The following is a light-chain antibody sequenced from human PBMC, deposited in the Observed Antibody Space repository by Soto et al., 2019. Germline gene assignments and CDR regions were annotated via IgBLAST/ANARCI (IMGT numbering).Light chain of an antibody. CDR1: SSDVGGYNY. CDR2: EVS. V-gene: IGLV2-14*01. CDR3: NSYASSTTPVI. J-gene: IGLJ2*01. Sequence: QSALTQPASVSGSPGQSITISCTGTSSDVGGYNYVSWYQQHPGKAPKLMIYEVSNRPSGVSNRLSGSKSGNTASLTISGLQAEDEADYYCNSYASSTTPVIFGGGTKLTVL.